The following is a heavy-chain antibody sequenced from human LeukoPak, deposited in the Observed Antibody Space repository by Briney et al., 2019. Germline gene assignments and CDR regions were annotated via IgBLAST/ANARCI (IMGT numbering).Heavy chain of an antibody. J-gene: IGHJ3*02. Sequence: GGSLSLSCAASGFTFDDYGLSRDRQAPGKGLEWVSGINWNGGSTGYADSVKGRFTISRDNAKNSLYLQMNSLRAEDTALYYHARDRGDGYILGAFDIWGQGTMVTVSS. CDR3: ARDRGDGYILGAFDI. D-gene: IGHD5-24*01. CDR1: GFTFDDYG. V-gene: IGHV3-20*04. CDR2: INWNGGST.